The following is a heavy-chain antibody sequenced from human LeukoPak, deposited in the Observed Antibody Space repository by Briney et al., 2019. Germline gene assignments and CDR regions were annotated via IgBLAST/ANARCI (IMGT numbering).Heavy chain of an antibody. D-gene: IGHD3-16*02. CDR2: IIPIFGTP. CDR1: GCTFSSYA. Sequence: ASVKVSCKASGCTFSSYAISWVRQAPGQGPEWMGWIIPIFGTPNYAQKFQGRVTITADESTSTAYMELSSLRSEDTAVYYCARVVMITFGGVIDPYYFDYWGQGTLVTVSS. CDR3: ARVVMITFGGVIDPYYFDY. J-gene: IGHJ4*02. V-gene: IGHV1-69*13.